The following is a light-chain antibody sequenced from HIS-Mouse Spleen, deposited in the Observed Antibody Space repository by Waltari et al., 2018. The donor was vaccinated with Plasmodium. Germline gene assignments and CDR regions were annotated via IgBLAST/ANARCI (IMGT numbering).Light chain of an antibody. CDR3: QAWDSSTVV. J-gene: IGLJ2*01. Sequence: SYELTQRPPAPVSSGQTASSPYYGAKLGDKYGCWYQHKPGQSPVLVIYQESKRPSGSPGRFSGSNAGNTATLTISGTQAMDEADYYCQAWDSSTVVFGGGTKLTVL. V-gene: IGLV3-1*01. CDR1: KLGDKY. CDR2: QES.